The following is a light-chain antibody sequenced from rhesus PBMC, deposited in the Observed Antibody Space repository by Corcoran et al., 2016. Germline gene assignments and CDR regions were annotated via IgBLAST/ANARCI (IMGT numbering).Light chain of an antibody. CDR1: ENVNNY. CDR3: QHGYGTPFT. CDR2: KPY. Sequence: DIQMTQSPSSLSASVGDRVTITCRASENVNNYLNWYQQKPGKAPKPLINKPYTLQSGVPSRFSGNGSGTDYTFTISSLQPEDVATYYCQHGYGTPFTFGPGTKLDIK. J-gene: IGKJ3*01. V-gene: IGKV1-74*01.